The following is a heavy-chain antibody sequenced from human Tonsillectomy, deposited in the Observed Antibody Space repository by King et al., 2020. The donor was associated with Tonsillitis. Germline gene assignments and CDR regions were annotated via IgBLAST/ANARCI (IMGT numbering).Heavy chain of an antibody. J-gene: IGHJ4*02. CDR2: IYYSGST. CDR3: ASPYPVLKY. V-gene: IGHV4-59*01. CDR1: GGAISSYY. D-gene: IGHD3-9*01. Sequence: QLQESGPGLVKPSETLSLTCTVSGGAISSYYWSGIRQPPGKRLEGIGDIYYSGSTNYNPSLKSRVTISVDTSKNQFSLKLSSVTAADTAVYYCASPYPVLKYWGQGTLVTVSS.